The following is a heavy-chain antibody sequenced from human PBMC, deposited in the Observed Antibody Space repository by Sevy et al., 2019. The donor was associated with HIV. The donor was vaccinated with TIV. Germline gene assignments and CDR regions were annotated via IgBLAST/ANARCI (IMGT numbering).Heavy chain of an antibody. Sequence: GGALRLSCAASGFTFSSYWMSWVRQAPGKGLEWVANIKQDGTEKYYVESGKGRFTNSRDNAKNSLYLQMNSVRAEDTAVYYCARDKRKGRFLEWLYTDYAFDIWGQGTMVTVSS. CDR2: IKQDGTEK. CDR3: ARDKRKGRFLEWLYTDYAFDI. J-gene: IGHJ3*02. CDR1: GFTFSSYW. D-gene: IGHD3-3*01. V-gene: IGHV3-7*01.